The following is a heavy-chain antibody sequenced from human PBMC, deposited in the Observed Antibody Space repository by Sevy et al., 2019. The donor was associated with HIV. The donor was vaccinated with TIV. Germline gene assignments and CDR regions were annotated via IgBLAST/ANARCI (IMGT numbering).Heavy chain of an antibody. V-gene: IGHV3-64*02. D-gene: IGHD5-18*01. CDR2: ISSNGGST. J-gene: IGHJ4*02. CDR3: AREGVGGYSYSLDY. CDR1: GFSFSSYA. Sequence: GGSLRLSCAASGFSFSSYALHWVRQAPGKGLEYVSAISSNGGSTYYADSVKGRFTISRDNSKNTLYLQMGSLRAEDRAGYYCAREGVGGYSYSLDYGGQGTLVTVSS.